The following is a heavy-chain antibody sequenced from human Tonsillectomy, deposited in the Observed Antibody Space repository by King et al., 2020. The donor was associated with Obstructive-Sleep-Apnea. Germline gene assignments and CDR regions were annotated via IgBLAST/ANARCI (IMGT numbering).Heavy chain of an antibody. CDR1: GGSIISYY. Sequence: QLQESGPGLVKPSETLSLTCTVSGGSIISYYWSWIRQPPGKGLEWIAYIFYSGIPNYNPPLKSRVTISFDTSKNLFSLKLSSVSAADTAVYYCARRHGDSFFDYWGQGTLVTVSS. V-gene: IGHV4-59*08. D-gene: IGHD4-17*01. CDR3: ARRHGDSFFDY. CDR2: IFYSGIP. J-gene: IGHJ4*02.